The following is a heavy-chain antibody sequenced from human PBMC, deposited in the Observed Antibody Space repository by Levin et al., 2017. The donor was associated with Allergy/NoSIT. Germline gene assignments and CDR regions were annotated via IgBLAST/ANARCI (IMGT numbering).Heavy chain of an antibody. CDR1: GFTFSSYA. CDR3: AKDNVVVVAATGWFDP. J-gene: IGHJ5*02. CDR2: ISGSGGST. V-gene: IGHV3-23*01. D-gene: IGHD2-15*01. Sequence: GGSLRLSCAASGFTFSSYAMSWVRQAPGKGLEWVSAISGSGGSTYYADSVKGRFTISRDNSKNTLYLQMNSLRAEDTAVYYCAKDNVVVVAATGWFDPWGQGTLVTVSS.